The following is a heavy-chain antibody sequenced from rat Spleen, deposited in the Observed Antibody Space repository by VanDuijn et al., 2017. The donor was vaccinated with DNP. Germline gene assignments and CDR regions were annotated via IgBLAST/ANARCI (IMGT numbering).Heavy chain of an antibody. D-gene: IGHD1-1*01. Sequence: QVQLKESGPGLVQPSRTLSLTCTVSGFSLTNYGVSWVRQPPGKGLEWIAAIWGGGSTDYNSALKSRPRISRDTSKSQVFLKMNSLQTEDTATYYCARELQWYYFDYWGQGVVVTVSS. V-gene: IGHV2-4*01. J-gene: IGHJ2*01. CDR1: GFSLTNYG. CDR2: IWGGGST. CDR3: ARELQWYYFDY.